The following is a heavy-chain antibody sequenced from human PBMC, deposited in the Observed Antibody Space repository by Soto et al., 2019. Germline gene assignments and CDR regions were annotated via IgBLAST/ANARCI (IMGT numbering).Heavy chain of an antibody. CDR3: AKGWLRGYYYYYGMDA. CDR1: GFTFSSYA. Sequence: EVQLLESGGGLVQPGGSLRLSCAASGFTFSSYAMSWVRQAPGMGLEWVSAISGSGGSTYYADSVKGRFTISRDNSKNTLYLQMNSLRAEDTAVYYCAKGWLRGYYYYYGMDAWGQGTTVTVSS. CDR2: ISGSGGST. V-gene: IGHV3-23*01. D-gene: IGHD5-12*01. J-gene: IGHJ6*02.